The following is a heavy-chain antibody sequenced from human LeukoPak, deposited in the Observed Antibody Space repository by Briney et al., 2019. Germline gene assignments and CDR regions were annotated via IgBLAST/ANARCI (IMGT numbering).Heavy chain of an antibody. Sequence: GGSLRLSCAASGFTFSSYAMSWVRQAPGKGLEWGSGISGSGGKTYYADSVKGRFTISRDNFKNTLYLQMNSLRAEDTAVYYCAKDRCSSSWYGVCYFDYWGQGTLVTVSS. J-gene: IGHJ4*02. CDR3: AKDRCSSSWYGVCYFDY. V-gene: IGHV3-23*01. CDR2: ISGSGGKT. CDR1: GFTFSSYA. D-gene: IGHD6-13*01.